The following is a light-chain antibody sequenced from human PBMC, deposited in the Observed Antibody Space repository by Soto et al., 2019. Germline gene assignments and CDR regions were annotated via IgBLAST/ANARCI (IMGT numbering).Light chain of an antibody. CDR1: QSVSNKY. CDR2: GAS. CDR3: QQYGSSPPLT. Sequence: EIVLMQSPGTLSLSPGGRATLSCRARQSVSNKYGAWYQQKPGQAPRLLIAGASSRATGIPDRFSGSGSGTDFTLTISRLEPEDFAVYYCQQYGSSPPLTFGGGTKVEIK. V-gene: IGKV3-20*01. J-gene: IGKJ4*01.